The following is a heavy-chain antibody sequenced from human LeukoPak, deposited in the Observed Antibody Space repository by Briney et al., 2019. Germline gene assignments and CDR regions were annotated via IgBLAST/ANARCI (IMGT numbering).Heavy chain of an antibody. V-gene: IGHV4-34*01. CDR1: GGSFSGYY. CDR2: INHSGST. J-gene: IGHJ4*02. Sequence: TSETLSLTCAVYGGSFSGYYWSWIRQPPGKGLEWIGEINHSGSTNYNPSLKSRVTISVDTSKNQFSLKLSSVTAADTAVYYCARRDGGSSVDYWGQGTLVTVSS. CDR3: ARRDGGSSVDY. D-gene: IGHD1-26*01.